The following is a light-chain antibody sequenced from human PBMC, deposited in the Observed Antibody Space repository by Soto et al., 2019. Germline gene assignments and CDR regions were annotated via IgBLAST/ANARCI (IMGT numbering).Light chain of an antibody. CDR2: AAS. V-gene: IGKV3-11*01. Sequence: EIVLTQSPATLSLSPGERATLSCRASQSISSHLVWYQQKPGQAPRLLMYAASNRATGIPARFSGSGSGTDFTLTISSLEPEDFAVYYCQQRPNWPLTFGGGTKVEMK. CDR3: QQRPNWPLT. J-gene: IGKJ4*01. CDR1: QSISSH.